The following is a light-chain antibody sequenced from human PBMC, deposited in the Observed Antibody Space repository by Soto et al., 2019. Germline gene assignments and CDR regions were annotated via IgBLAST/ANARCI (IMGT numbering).Light chain of an antibody. CDR1: SSDVGHYNY. CDR2: DVT. Sequence: QSVLTQPPSVSGSPGQSITISCTGTSSDVGHYNYVSWYQQHPGKAPKLLIYDVTSRAPGVSNRFSGSKSGNTASLIISGLQTEDEADYHCSSYTGSSTVLFGGGTKLTVL. J-gene: IGLJ2*01. CDR3: SSYTGSSTVL. V-gene: IGLV2-14*01.